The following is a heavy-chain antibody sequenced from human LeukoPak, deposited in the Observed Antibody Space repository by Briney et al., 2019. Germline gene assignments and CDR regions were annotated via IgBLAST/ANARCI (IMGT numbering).Heavy chain of an antibody. Sequence: PSETLSLTCTVSGGSISSGDYYWSWIRQPPGKGLEWIGSIYYSGSTYYNPSLKSRVTISVDTSKNQFSLKLSSVTAADTAVYYCARYYYDSSGYYFASDYWGQGTLVTVSS. V-gene: IGHV4-30-4*01. CDR3: ARYYYDSSGYYFASDY. D-gene: IGHD3-22*01. J-gene: IGHJ4*02. CDR2: IYYSGST. CDR1: GGSISSGDYY.